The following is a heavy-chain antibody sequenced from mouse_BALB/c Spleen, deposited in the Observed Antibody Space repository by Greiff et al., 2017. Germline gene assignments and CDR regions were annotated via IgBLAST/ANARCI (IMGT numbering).Heavy chain of an antibody. J-gene: IGHJ2*01. V-gene: IGHV5-6-4*01. D-gene: IGHD1-2*01. CDR1: GFTFSSYT. Sequence: EVQLVESGGGLVKPGGSLKLSCAASGFTFSSYTMSWVRQTPEKRLEWVATISSGGSYTYYPDSVKGRFTISRDNAKNTLYLQMSSLKSEDTAMYYCTRELLRPHFDYWGQGTTLTVSS. CDR3: TRELLRPHFDY. CDR2: ISSGGSYT.